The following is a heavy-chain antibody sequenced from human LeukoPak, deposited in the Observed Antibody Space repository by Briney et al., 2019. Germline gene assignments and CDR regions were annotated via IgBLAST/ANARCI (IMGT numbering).Heavy chain of an antibody. V-gene: IGHV4-59*01. CDR2: IYYTGRT. CDR1: GDSISGYY. D-gene: IGHD2-15*01. J-gene: IGHJ6*04. Sequence: SETLSLTCTVSGDSISGYYWTWIRQPPGKGLEWTGYIYYTGRTIYNPSLKSRVTISVDTSKNLFSLKLSSVTATDTAVYYCARVAVVADANYYGVDVWGKGITVTVSS. CDR3: ARVAVVADANYYGVDV.